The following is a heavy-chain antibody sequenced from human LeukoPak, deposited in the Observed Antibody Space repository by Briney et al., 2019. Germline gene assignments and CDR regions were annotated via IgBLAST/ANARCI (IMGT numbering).Heavy chain of an antibody. V-gene: IGHV3-9*01. CDR3: ARAYKDRSLAGKKEFFQH. Sequence: GGSLRLSCAASGFTFDNYAMNWVRQVPGKGLEWISLIGWNSGTIGYADSVKGRFTISRDNANNFLYLQMNSLRAEDTALYYCARAYKDRSLAGKKEFFQHWGQGTLVTVSS. CDR1: GFTFDNYA. J-gene: IGHJ1*01. D-gene: IGHD6-19*01. CDR2: IGWNSGTI.